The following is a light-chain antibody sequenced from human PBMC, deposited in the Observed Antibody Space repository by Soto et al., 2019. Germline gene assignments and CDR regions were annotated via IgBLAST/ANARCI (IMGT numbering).Light chain of an antibody. CDR3: CSYAGTYIPYV. V-gene: IGLV2-11*01. CDR1: SSDFGAYNY. CDR2: DVS. Sequence: LTQPRSVSGSPGQSVTISCSGTSSDFGAYNYVSWYQHHPGKAPKLMIFDVSKRPSGVPDRFSGSKSGNTASLTISGFQAEDEADYYCCSYAGTYIPYVFATGTKVTVL. J-gene: IGLJ1*01.